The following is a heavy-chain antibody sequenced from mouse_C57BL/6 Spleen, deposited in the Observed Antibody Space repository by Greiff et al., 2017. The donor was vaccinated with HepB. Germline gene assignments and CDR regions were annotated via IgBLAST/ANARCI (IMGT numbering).Heavy chain of an antibody. D-gene: IGHD1-1*01. CDR1: GFNIKDDY. CDR3: TVGSSYAMDY. J-gene: IGHJ4*01. V-gene: IGHV14-4*01. Sequence: EVQRVESGAELVRPGASVKLSCTASGFNIKDDYMHWVKQRPEQGLEWIGWIDPENGDTEYASKFQGKATITADTSSNTAYLQLSSLTSEDTAVYYCTVGSSYAMDYWGQGTSVTVSS. CDR2: IDPENGDT.